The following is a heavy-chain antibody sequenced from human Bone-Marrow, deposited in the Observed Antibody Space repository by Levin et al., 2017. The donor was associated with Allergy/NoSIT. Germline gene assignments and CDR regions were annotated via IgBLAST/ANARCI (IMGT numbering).Heavy chain of an antibody. D-gene: IGHD1/OR15-1a*01. J-gene: IGHJ6*02. V-gene: IGHV3-21*01. CDR3: ARGFGLEQFYYYGMDV. Sequence: GGSLRLSCASSGFAFSTYCMDWVRQAPGKGLEWLASITTAGTYIYYADSVKGRFTISRDNAKNLLFLQMNSLRAEDTAVYYCARGFGLEQFYYYGMDVWGQGTTVTVSS. CDR2: ITTAGTYI. CDR1: GFAFSTYC.